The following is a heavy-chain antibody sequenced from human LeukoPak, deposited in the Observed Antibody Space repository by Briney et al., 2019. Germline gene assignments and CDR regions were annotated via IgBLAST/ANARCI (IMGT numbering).Heavy chain of an antibody. V-gene: IGHV4-4*07. CDR2: IYTSGST. Sequence: SETLSLTCTVSGGSISSYYWSWIRQPAGKGLEWIGRIYTSGSTNYNPSLKSRVTMSVDTSKNQFSLKLSSVTAADTAVYYCARDLSYYCSSTSCLSYYYYYMDVWGKGTTVTVSS. CDR3: ARDLSYYCSSTSCLSYYYYYMDV. J-gene: IGHJ6*03. CDR1: GGSISSYY. D-gene: IGHD2-2*01.